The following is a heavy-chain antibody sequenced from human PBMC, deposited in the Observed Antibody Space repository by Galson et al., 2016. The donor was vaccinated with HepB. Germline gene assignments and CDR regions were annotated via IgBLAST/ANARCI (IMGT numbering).Heavy chain of an antibody. J-gene: IGHJ4*02. D-gene: IGHD3-22*01. CDR1: GFNFNTYT. V-gene: IGHV3-30*14. Sequence: SLRLSCAAAGFNFNTYTMHWVRQTPGKGLEWVAVISNDGRDKYYAESVKGRFIIYRDNSKDTLDLQMNSLTTEDTAMYWCARGRYDYGFLGGYYPGYWGQGIMVIVSS. CDR3: ARGRYDYGFLGGYYPGY. CDR2: ISNDGRDK.